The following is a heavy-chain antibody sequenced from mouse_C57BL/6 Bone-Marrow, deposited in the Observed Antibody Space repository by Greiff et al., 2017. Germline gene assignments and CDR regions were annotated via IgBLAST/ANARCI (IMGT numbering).Heavy chain of an antibody. J-gene: IGHJ3*01. Sequence: VKLQQSGAELARPGASVKLSCKASGYTFTSYGISWVKQRTGQGLEWIGEIYPRSGNTYYNEKFKGKATLTADKSSSTAYMELRSLTSEDSAVYFCARYSLYYYGSTWFAYWGQGTLVTVSA. V-gene: IGHV1-81*01. D-gene: IGHD1-1*01. CDR1: GYTFTSYG. CDR3: ARYSLYYYGSTWFAY. CDR2: IYPRSGNT.